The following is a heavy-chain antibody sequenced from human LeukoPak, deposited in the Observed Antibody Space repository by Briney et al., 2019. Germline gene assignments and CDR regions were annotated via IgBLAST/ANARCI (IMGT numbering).Heavy chain of an antibody. D-gene: IGHD5-18*01. CDR3: ARDAGYTYGPFDY. V-gene: IGHV4-30-4*01. J-gene: IGHJ4*02. Sequence: SETLSLTCTVSGGSISSGDYYWSWVRQPPGKGLEWIGYTYYSGSTSYNPSLKSRVTISVDTSMNQFSLKLSSVTAADTAVYYCARDAGYTYGPFDYWGQGTLVTVSS. CDR1: GGSISSGDYY. CDR2: TYYSGST.